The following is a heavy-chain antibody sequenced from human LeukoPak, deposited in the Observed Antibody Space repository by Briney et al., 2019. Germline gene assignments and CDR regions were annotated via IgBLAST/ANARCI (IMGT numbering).Heavy chain of an antibody. CDR1: GFTVSYSY. CDR3: AGDPEGLLGMDV. J-gene: IGHJ6*02. V-gene: IGHV3-66*01. D-gene: IGHD1-14*01. CDR2: LYSGGSA. Sequence: GGSLRLSCAASGFTVSYSYMTWVRQAPGKGLEWVSVLYSGGSAYYADSVKGRFTISRDNSKNTLYLQMNSLRAEDTAIYFCAGDPEGLLGMDVWGQGTTVTVSS.